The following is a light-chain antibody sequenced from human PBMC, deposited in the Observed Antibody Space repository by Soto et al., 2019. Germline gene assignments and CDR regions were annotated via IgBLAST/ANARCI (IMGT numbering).Light chain of an antibody. Sequence: SSELTQPSSVSVSPGQTVRITCSGDILTKNYARWFQQKPGQAPLLVIYKDSERPSGIPERFSGSSSGTTVTLTISGAQVEDEADYYCYSAADNNRVFGGGTKLTVL. V-gene: IGLV3-27*01. CDR2: KDS. CDR3: YSAADNNRV. J-gene: IGLJ2*01. CDR1: ILTKNY.